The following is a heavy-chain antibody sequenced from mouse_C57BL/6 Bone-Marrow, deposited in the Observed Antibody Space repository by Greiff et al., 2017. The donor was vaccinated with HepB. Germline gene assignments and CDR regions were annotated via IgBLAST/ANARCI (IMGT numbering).Heavy chain of an antibody. CDR3: ARKDGYPFDY. Sequence: VQLQQSGPELVKPGASVKISCKASGYAFSSSWMNWVKQRPGKGLEWIGRIYPGDGDTNYNGKFKGKATLTADKSSSTAYMQLSSLTSEDSAVSFCARKDGYPFDYWGQGTTLTVSS. CDR1: GYAFSSSW. J-gene: IGHJ2*01. D-gene: IGHD2-3*01. V-gene: IGHV1-82*01. CDR2: IYPGDGDT.